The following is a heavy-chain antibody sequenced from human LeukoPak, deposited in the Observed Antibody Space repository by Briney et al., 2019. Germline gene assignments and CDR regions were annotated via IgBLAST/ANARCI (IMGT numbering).Heavy chain of an antibody. D-gene: IGHD3-22*01. V-gene: IGHV1-18*01. CDR3: ARAFSDYYDSSGQVTDIDY. CDR2: ISPYNCNT. Sequence: ASMKVSCKASGYIFTSYGISWVGQAPGQGLEWMGWISPYNCNTNYAQKLQGRVTMTTDTSTTTAYMELRSLRSDDTAVYYCARAFSDYYDSSGQVTDIDYWGQGTLVTVSS. CDR1: GYIFTSYG. J-gene: IGHJ4*02.